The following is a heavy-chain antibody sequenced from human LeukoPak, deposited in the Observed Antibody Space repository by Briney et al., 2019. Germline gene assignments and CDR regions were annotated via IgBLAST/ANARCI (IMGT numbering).Heavy chain of an antibody. D-gene: IGHD5-12*01. CDR1: GYSFTSYW. CDR2: IDPSDSYT. CDR3: ARHGEVATITSLGWFDP. Sequence: GESLQISCQGSGYSFTSYWISWVRQMPGKGLEWMGRIDPSDSYTNYSPSLQGHVTISADKSISTAYLQWSSLKASDTAMYYCARHGEVATITSLGWFDPWGQGTLVTVSS. V-gene: IGHV5-10-1*01. J-gene: IGHJ5*02.